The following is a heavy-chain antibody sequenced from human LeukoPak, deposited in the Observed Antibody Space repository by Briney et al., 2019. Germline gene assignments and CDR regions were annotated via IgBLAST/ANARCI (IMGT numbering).Heavy chain of an antibody. CDR3: ARHRGDGYSYGRYFDY. J-gene: IGHJ4*02. CDR1: GGSISSASLY. Sequence: SETLSLTCAVSGGSISSASLYWGWIRQPPGKGLEWIGSIKHGGGTDYNLSLKTRLTISVDTSKNQFSLKLSSVTAADTAVYYCARHRGDGYSYGRYFDYWGQGTLVTVSS. CDR2: IKHGGGT. D-gene: IGHD5-24*01. V-gene: IGHV4-39*01.